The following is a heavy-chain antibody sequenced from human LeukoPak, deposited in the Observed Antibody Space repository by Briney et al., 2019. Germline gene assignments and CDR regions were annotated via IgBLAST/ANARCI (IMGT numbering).Heavy chain of an antibody. CDR3: ARLEGLRFFGAFDI. D-gene: IGHD5-12*01. CDR1: GGSISSYY. Sequence: ASETLSLTCTVSGGSISSYYWGWIRQPPGKGLEWIGYIYYSGSTNYNPSLKSRVTISVDTSKNQFSLKLSSVTAADTAVYYCARLEGLRFFGAFDIWGQGTMVTVSS. CDR2: IYYSGST. J-gene: IGHJ3*02. V-gene: IGHV4-59*08.